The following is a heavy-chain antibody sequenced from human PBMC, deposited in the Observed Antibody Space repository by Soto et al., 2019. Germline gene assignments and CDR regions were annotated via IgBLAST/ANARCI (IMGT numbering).Heavy chain of an antibody. Sequence: WKACGQTFANYYRHWVRQAPRQGREWMGIINPSTGSTTYAQQFQGRVTVTRDTSISTVYMELSNVRSDDTAVYYCAREGGSDSLAPKNNWFDTRGQGTRVTVFS. J-gene: IGHJ5*02. D-gene: IGHD6-25*01. CDR2: INPSTGST. CDR3: AREGGSDSLAPKNNWFDT. V-gene: IGHV1-46*01. CDR1: GQTFANYY.